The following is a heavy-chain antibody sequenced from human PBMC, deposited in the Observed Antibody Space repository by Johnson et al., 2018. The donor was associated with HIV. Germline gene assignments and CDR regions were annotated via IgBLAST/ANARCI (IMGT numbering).Heavy chain of an antibody. Sequence: VQLVESGGGLIQPGGSLRLSCAASGFTFSSYWMHWVRQAPGKGLVWVSRINSDGSSTSYADSVKGRFTISRDNAKHTRCLQMNSLRAEDTAVYYCARDPGPVEMGGDAFDIWGQGTMVTVSS. V-gene: IGHV3-74*01. CDR2: INSDGSST. D-gene: IGHD5-24*01. J-gene: IGHJ3*02. CDR3: ARDPGPVEMGGDAFDI. CDR1: GFTFSSYW.